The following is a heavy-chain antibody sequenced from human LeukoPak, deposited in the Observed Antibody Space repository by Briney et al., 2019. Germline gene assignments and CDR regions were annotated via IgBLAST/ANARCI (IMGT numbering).Heavy chain of an antibody. J-gene: IGHJ4*02. D-gene: IGHD3-10*01. CDR2: IIAYNGNK. V-gene: IGHV1-18*01. CDR1: GYTFTRYG. CDR3: ARRLWFGELLGY. Sequence: ASVKVSCKASGYTFTRYGISRVRQAPGQGLECMALIIAYNGNKNYAQKLQGRVTMTTDTSPSTAYMELRSLRSDDTAVYYCARRLWFGELLGYWGQGTLVTVSS.